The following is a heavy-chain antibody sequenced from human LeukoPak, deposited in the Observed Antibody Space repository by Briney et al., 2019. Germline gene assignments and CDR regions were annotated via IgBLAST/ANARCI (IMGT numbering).Heavy chain of an antibody. D-gene: IGHD3-22*01. V-gene: IGHV3-30*02. CDR3: GKAEEVTMTVVVINLPFGN. Sequence: GGSLRLSCAASGFTFNSYGMHWVRQAPGKGLEWVAFIRYDGSIIYYADSVKGRFTISRDNFKNTLFLQMNGLRAEDTAVYYCGKAEEVTMTVVVINLPFGNWGQGTLVTVSS. CDR1: GFTFNSYG. CDR2: IRYDGSII. J-gene: IGHJ4*02.